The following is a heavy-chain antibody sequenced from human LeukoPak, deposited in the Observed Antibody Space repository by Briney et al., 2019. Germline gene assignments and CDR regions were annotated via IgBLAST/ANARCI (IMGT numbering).Heavy chain of an antibody. V-gene: IGHV3-23*01. Sequence: GGSLRLSCAASGFTFSSYAMSWVRQAPGKGLEWVSAISGSGGSTYYADSVKGRFTISRDNSKNTLYLQMNSLRAEDTAVYYCAKAKNYVFGSGYQRYYYGRDVGAKGPTAPVPS. CDR2: ISGSGGST. D-gene: IGHD3-3*01. CDR3: AKAKNYVFGSGYQRYYYGRDV. CDR1: GFTFSSYA. J-gene: IGHJ6*04.